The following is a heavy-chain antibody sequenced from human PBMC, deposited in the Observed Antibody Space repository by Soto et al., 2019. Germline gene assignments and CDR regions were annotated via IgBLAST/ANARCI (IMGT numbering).Heavy chain of an antibody. J-gene: IGHJ4*02. CDR2: IYLGDSGA. D-gene: IGHD5-18*01. CDR1: GYRFGNYW. Sequence: PGESLKISCKGSGYRFGNYWIGWVRQMPGKGLEWMGIIYLGDSGASYSPSFQGQVNISADKSITTAYLQWSSLKASDTAIYYCARVDTLMAPLDYWGQGTLVTVSS. V-gene: IGHV5-51*01. CDR3: ARVDTLMAPLDY.